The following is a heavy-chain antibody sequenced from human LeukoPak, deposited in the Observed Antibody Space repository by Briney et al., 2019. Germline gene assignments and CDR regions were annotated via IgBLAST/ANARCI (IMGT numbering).Heavy chain of an antibody. J-gene: IGHJ6*02. D-gene: IGHD6-19*01. CDR2: ISSSGSNI. Sequence: GGSLRLSCAASGFTFSDYYMSWIRQAPGKGLEWVSYISSSGSNIYYADSVKGRFTISRDNAKNSLYLQMNRLRVDDTAVDYCAREGGDFSSGWSERYYYGMDVWGQGTTVTVSS. V-gene: IGHV3-11*01. CDR3: AREGGDFSSGWSERYYYGMDV. CDR1: GFTFSDYY.